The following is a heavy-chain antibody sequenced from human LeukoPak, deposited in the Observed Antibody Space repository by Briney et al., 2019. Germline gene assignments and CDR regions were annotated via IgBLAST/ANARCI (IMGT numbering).Heavy chain of an antibody. CDR1: GFAFFKYS. Sequence: GGSLRLSCEASGFAFFKYSLNWVRQAQGKGLEWIATTTPTADYIYYADSMKGRFTISRDNARNSVFLQMDSLTTEDTARYFCARSVLGGYWYFNLWGRGTLVTVSS. CDR2: TTPTADYI. J-gene: IGHJ2*01. CDR3: ARSVLGGYWYFNL. V-gene: IGHV3-21*01. D-gene: IGHD3-16*01.